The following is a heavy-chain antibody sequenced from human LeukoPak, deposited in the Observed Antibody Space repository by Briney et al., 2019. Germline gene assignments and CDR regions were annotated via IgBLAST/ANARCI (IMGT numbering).Heavy chain of an antibody. V-gene: IGHV1-46*01. J-gene: IGHJ4*02. CDR1: GYTFTSYY. Sequence: ASVKVSCKASGYTFTSYYMHWVRQAPGQGLEWMGIINPSGGRITYAQKFQGRVTMTRDMSTKTVYMELSSLRSEDTAVYYCAREALYDYVWGSYRRKYYFDYWGQGTLVTVSS. CDR2: INPSGGRI. D-gene: IGHD3-16*02. CDR3: AREALYDYVWGSYRRKYYFDY.